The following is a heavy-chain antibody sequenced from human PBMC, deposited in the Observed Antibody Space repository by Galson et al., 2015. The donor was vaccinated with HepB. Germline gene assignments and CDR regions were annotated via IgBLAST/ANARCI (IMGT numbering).Heavy chain of an antibody. CDR1: GFTFSSYA. CDR2: ISSNGGST. Sequence: SLRLSCAASGFTFSSYAMHWVRQAPGKGLEYVSAISSNGGSTYYADSVKGRFTISRDNSKNTLYLQMSSLRAEDTAVYYCVKDGSYGENDAFDIWGQGTMVTVSS. D-gene: IGHD1-26*01. CDR3: VKDGSYGENDAFDI. J-gene: IGHJ3*02. V-gene: IGHV3-64D*06.